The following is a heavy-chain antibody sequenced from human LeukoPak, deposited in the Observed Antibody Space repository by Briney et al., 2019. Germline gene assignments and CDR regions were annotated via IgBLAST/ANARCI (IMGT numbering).Heavy chain of an antibody. CDR3: ARAGATWELLPHDAFDI. V-gene: IGHV4-39*07. J-gene: IGHJ3*02. CDR2: IYYSGST. CDR1: GGSISSSSYY. D-gene: IGHD1-26*01. Sequence: PSETLSLTCTVSGGSISSSSYYWGWIRQPPGKGLEWIGSIYYSGSTYYNPSLKSRVTISVDTSKNQFSLKLSSVTAADTAVYYCARAGATWELLPHDAFDIWGQGTMVTVSS.